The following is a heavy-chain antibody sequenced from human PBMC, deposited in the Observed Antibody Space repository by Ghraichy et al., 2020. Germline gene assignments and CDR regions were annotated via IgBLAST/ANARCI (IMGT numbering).Heavy chain of an antibody. Sequence: GESLNISCAASGFSFSSYSMNWVRQAPGKGLEWVSYISSSGSTIYYADSVKGRFTISRDNAKNSLYLQMSSLRDEDTAVYYCARDLVVTGLHTGRWGQGTLVTVSS. CDR3: ARDLVVTGLHTGR. CDR2: ISSSGSTI. D-gene: IGHD2-21*02. J-gene: IGHJ4*02. V-gene: IGHV3-48*02. CDR1: GFSFSSYS.